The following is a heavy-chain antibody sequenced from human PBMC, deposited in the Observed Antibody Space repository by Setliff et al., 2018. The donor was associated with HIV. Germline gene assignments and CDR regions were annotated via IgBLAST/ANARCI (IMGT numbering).Heavy chain of an antibody. CDR2: IYYTWST. D-gene: IGHD6-19*01. Sequence: SETLSLTCTVSGGSVGSGSYYWSWIRQPPGKGLEYIGYIYYTWSTTYNPSLKSRITISLETSRNQFSLRVTSVTATDTAVYYCTRQSPVAGSGAFDIWGQGTMVTVSS. CDR3: TRQSPVAGSGAFDI. J-gene: IGHJ3*02. V-gene: IGHV4-61*01. CDR1: GGSVGSGSYY.